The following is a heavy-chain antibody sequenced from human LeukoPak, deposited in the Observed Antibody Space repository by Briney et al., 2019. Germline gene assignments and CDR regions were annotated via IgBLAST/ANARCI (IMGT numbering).Heavy chain of an antibody. V-gene: IGHV3-23*01. J-gene: IGHJ4*01. CDR3: AKGDSLYYFDS. D-gene: IGHD2-21*02. CDR2: ITDNGGTT. CDR1: GFTFSSYS. Sequence: GGSLRLSCAASGFTFSSYSMNWVRQAPGKGLEWVSTITDNGGTTYYADSVKGRFTISRDNSKNTLSLQLNSLRAEDTAVYYCAKGDSLYYFDSWGHGTLVTVSS.